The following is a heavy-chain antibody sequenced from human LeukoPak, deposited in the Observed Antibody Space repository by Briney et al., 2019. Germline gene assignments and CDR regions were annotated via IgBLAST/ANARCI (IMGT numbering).Heavy chain of an antibody. J-gene: IGHJ6*02. V-gene: IGHV4-31*03. D-gene: IGHD3-22*01. CDR1: GGSISSGGYY. Sequence: SQTLPLTCTVSGGSISSGGYYWSWIRQHPGKGLEWIGYIYYSGSTYYNPSLKSRVTISVDTSKNQFSLKLSSVTAADTAVYYCARADYYDSSGYYYSDYYYGMDVWGQGTTVTVSS. CDR2: IYYSGST. CDR3: ARADYYDSSGYYYSDYYYGMDV.